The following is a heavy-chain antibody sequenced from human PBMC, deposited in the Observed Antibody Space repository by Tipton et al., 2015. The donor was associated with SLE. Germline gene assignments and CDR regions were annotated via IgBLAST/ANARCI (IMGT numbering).Heavy chain of an antibody. J-gene: IGHJ4*02. Sequence: TLSLTCTVSGGSISSGGYYWSWIRQHPGKGLEWIGYIYYSGSTYYNPSLKSRVTISVDTSKNQFSLKLSSVTAADTAVYYCARTRFNWNYYFDYWGQGTLVTVSS. CDR1: GGSISSGGYY. CDR3: ARTRFNWNYYFDY. V-gene: IGHV4-31*03. CDR2: IYYSGST. D-gene: IGHD1-7*01.